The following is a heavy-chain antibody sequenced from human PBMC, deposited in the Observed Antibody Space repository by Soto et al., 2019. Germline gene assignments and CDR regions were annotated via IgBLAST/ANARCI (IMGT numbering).Heavy chain of an antibody. Sequence: QEQLVQSGAEVKKPGSSVKVSCKASGGTFNSYTINWVRLAPGQGLEWMGAIIPVYGRSTYAQMFQGRVTFTADKSTNPIYMELSSLRSDDAAVYFCTRSGGYSYNLAFDHWGQGTLVTVSS. CDR3: TRSGGYSYNLAFDH. V-gene: IGHV1-69*06. CDR1: GGTFNSYT. CDR2: IIPVYGRS. D-gene: IGHD5-18*01. J-gene: IGHJ5*02.